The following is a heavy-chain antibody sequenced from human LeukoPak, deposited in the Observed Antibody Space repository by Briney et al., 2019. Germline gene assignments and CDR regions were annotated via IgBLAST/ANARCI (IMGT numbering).Heavy chain of an antibody. CDR2: IRSKANSYAT. J-gene: IGHJ4*02. CDR1: GFTFSGSA. CDR3: TRPHGGGDY. V-gene: IGHV3-73*01. Sequence: GGSLRLSCAASGFTFSGSAMHWVRQASGKGLEWVGRIRSKANSYATAYAASVKGRFTISRDDSKKTAYLQMNSLKTEDTAVYYCTRPHGGGDYWGQGTLVTVSS. D-gene: IGHD3-10*01.